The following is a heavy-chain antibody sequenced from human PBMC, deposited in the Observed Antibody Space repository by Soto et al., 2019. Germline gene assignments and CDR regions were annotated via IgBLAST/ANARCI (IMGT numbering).Heavy chain of an antibody. CDR3: MRQLGVDADNWFHP. D-gene: IGHD2-8*01. Sequence: GQSLKISCVASGYTFTSYWIGWVRQMPGKGLEWMGIIYPGDSDTRYSPSFRGQVTISADKSISTAYLQWSSLKASDTAMYYCMRQLGVDADNWFHPWGQGTLVTVSS. CDR2: IYPGDSDT. V-gene: IGHV5-51*01. CDR1: GYTFTSYW. J-gene: IGHJ5*02.